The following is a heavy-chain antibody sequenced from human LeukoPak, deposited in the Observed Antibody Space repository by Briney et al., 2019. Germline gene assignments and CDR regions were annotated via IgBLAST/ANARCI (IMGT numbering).Heavy chain of an antibody. J-gene: IGHJ4*02. CDR3: ARQPPRVLRGSYEGDY. CDR2: MNPNSGNT. Sequence: ASVKVSCKASGYTFTSYDINWVRQATGQGLEWMGWMNPNSGNTGYAQKFQGRVTMTRNTSISTAYMELSSLRSEDTAMYYCARQPPRVLRGSYEGDYWGQGTLVTVSS. D-gene: IGHD1-26*01. V-gene: IGHV1-8*02. CDR1: GYTFTSYD.